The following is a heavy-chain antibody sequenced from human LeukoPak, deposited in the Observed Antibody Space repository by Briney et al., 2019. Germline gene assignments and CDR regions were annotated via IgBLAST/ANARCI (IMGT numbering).Heavy chain of an antibody. CDR3: ASLYSSGWTTHAFDI. CDR2: SYYSGCT. CDR1: GGSISSSVYY. D-gene: IGHD6-19*01. Sequence: PSGTLSLTSTVSGGSISSSVYYWGWIRQPPGKGLEWIGSSYYSGCTYYNPSLKSGVTISVDTSKNQFSLKLSSVTAADTAVYYCASLYSSGWTTHAFDIWGQGTMVTVSS. J-gene: IGHJ3*02. V-gene: IGHV4-39*01.